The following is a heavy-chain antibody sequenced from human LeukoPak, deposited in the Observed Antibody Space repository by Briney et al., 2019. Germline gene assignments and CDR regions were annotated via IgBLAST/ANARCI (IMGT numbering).Heavy chain of an antibody. CDR3: ASNTVTTYWYFDL. J-gene: IGHJ2*01. CDR2: IYYSGST. V-gene: IGHV4-30-4*08. CDR1: GGSISSGGYY. Sequence: SETLSLTCTVSGGSISSGGYYWSWIRQPPGKGLEWIGYIYYSGSTYYNPSLKSRVTISVDTSKNQFSLKLSSVTAADTAVYYCASNTVTTYWYFDLWGRGTLVTVSS. D-gene: IGHD4-17*01.